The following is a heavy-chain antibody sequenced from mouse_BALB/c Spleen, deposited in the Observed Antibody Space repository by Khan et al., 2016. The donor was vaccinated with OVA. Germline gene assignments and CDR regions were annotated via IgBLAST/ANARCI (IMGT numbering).Heavy chain of an antibody. J-gene: IGHJ1*01. V-gene: IGHV3-5*02. CDR2: IYYTGTT. CDR3: ARDSGFWYFDV. CDR1: GISITTGNYR. D-gene: IGHD2-2*01. Sequence: EVQLQESGPGLVKPSQTVSLTCTVAGISITTGNYRWSWIRQFPGNKLEWIGYIYYTGTTTYNPSLTSRTTITRDTSKNQFFLEMNSLTAEDTAIDYCARDSGFWYFDVWGAGTTVTVSS.